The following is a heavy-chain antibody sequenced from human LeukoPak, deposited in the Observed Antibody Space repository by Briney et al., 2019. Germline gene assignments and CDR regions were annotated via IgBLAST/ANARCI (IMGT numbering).Heavy chain of an antibody. Sequence: PGGSLRLSCTASGFTFRDYYVTWIRQAPGKGLEWVSYIRSTGSSTAYADSVKGRFAISRDNAKNSLYLQMNGLRLEATVIYYCARVYYASWNGQPLSQHWLDPWGQGTLVTVSS. CDR1: GFTFRDYY. D-gene: IGHD3-3*01. CDR2: IRSTGSST. J-gene: IGHJ5*02. CDR3: ARVYYASWNGQPLSQHWLDP. V-gene: IGHV3-11*04.